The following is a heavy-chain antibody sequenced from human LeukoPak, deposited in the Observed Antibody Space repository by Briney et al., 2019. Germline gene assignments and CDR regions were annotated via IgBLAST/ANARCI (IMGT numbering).Heavy chain of an antibody. Sequence: SETLSLTCTVSGGSISSGGYYWSWIRQPPGKGLEWIGYIYHSGSTYYNPSLKSRVTISVDRSKNQFSLKLSSVTAADTAVYYCARHYPPRGPTFFDYWGQGTLVTVSS. D-gene: IGHD3-10*01. J-gene: IGHJ4*02. V-gene: IGHV4-30-2*01. CDR1: GGSISSGGYY. CDR3: ARHYPPRGPTFFDY. CDR2: IYHSGST.